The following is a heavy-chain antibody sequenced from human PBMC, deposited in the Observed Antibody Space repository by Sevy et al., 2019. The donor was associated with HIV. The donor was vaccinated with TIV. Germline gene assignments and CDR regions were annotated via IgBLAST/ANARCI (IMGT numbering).Heavy chain of an antibody. V-gene: IGHV3-33*01. CDR2: IWFDGDNK. CDR1: GFTFSSSG. CDR3: ARDLGGYSYGPFDY. Sequence: GWSLRLSCTASGFTFSSSGIHWVRQAQGKGLEWVAVIWFDGDNKYYGDSVRGRFTISRDNSKNTLYLQMNSLRAEDTAVYYCARDLGGYSYGPFDYWGQGTLVTVSS. J-gene: IGHJ4*02. D-gene: IGHD5-18*01.